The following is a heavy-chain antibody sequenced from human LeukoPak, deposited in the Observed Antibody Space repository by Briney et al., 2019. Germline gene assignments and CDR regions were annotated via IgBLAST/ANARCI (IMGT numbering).Heavy chain of an antibody. D-gene: IGHD3-9*01. CDR2: INHSGST. CDR3: ARGRVYDILAGYYAYYYYGMDV. J-gene: IGHJ6*02. CDR1: GGSFSGYY. Sequence: SETLSLTCAVYGGSFSGYYWSWIRQPPGKGLEWIGEINHSGSTNYNPSLKSRVTISVDTSKNQFSLKLSSVTAADTAVYYCARGRVYDILAGYYAYYYYGMDVWGQGTTVTVSS. V-gene: IGHV4-34*01.